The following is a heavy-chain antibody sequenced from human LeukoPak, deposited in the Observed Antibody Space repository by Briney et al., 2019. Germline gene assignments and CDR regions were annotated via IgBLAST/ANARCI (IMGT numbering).Heavy chain of an antibody. J-gene: IGHJ3*02. Sequence: GESLKISCAASGFTFSSYWMHWVRQAPGKGLVWVSRINSDGSSTSYADSVKGRFTISRDNAKNTLYLQMNSLRAEDTAVYYCATWPDYYDSSGSVDAFDIWGQGTMVTVSS. CDR2: INSDGSST. CDR1: GFTFSSYW. CDR3: ATWPDYYDSSGSVDAFDI. D-gene: IGHD3-22*01. V-gene: IGHV3-74*01.